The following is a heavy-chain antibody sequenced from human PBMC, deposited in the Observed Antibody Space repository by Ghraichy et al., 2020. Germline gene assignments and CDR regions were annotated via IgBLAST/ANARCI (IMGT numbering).Heavy chain of an antibody. Sequence: SETLSLTCTVSDGSFNSYYWTWIRQSPGKGLEWIGYICYSGSTSYNPSLTGRVTILIDTSGNQFSLRLGSVTAADTAVYYCARVAAGTTCSDSFDIWGQGTMVTVSS. V-gene: IGHV4-59*01. CDR3: ARVAAGTTCSDSFDI. CDR1: DGSFNSYY. J-gene: IGHJ3*02. D-gene: IGHD6-19*01. CDR2: ICYSGST.